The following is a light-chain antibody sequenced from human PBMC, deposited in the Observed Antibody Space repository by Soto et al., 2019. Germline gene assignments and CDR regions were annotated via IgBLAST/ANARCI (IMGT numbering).Light chain of an antibody. V-gene: IGKV3-15*01. J-gene: IGKJ1*01. Sequence: VLTQSPGTLSLSPGERTTLSCRASQSVSSYLAWYQHRPGQAPRLLIYGASTRATGIPAGFSGSGSGTEFTLTISGLQSEDSAVYYCQQYDYWPPWTFGQGTKVDI. CDR3: QQYDYWPPWT. CDR1: QSVSSY. CDR2: GAS.